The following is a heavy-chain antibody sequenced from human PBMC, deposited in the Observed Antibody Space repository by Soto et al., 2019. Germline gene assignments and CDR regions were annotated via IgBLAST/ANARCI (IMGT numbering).Heavy chain of an antibody. V-gene: IGHV3-30*18. Sequence: GGSLRRSCAASGFTFNNYGMHWVRQAPGRGLEWVAITSYDGSTTYYADSVKGRFTISRDNSKNTLYLQMNSLRVEDTAVYHCPKACLLKLMYYFDYWGQGAPETASS. D-gene: IGHD2-8*01. CDR3: PKACLLKLMYYFDY. J-gene: IGHJ4*01. CDR2: TSYDGSTT. CDR1: GFTFNNYG.